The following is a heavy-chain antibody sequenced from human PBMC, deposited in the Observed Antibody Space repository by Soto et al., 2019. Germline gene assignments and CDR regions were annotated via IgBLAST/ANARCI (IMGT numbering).Heavy chain of an antibody. J-gene: IGHJ4*02. V-gene: IGHV3-30-3*01. CDR1: GFTFSSYA. Sequence: GGSLRLSCAASGFTFSSYAMHWVRQAPGKGLEWVAVISYDGSNKYYADSVKGRFTISRDNSKNTLSLQMNSLRTEDTAVYYWAKDLGWPQPSYHDYWGQGIRVTVS. CDR3: AKDLGWPQPSYHDY. CDR2: ISYDGSNK. D-gene: IGHD1-1*01.